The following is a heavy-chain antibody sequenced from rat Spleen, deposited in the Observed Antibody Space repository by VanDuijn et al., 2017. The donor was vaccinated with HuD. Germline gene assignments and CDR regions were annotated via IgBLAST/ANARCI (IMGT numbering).Heavy chain of an antibody. V-gene: IGHV5-20*01. CDR3: TTDLRATRAWGDA. CDR2: ISYDGGST. CDR1: GFTFSNYG. Sequence: EVQLVESGGGLVQPGRSMKLSCAASGFTFSNYGMAWVRQAPKKGLEWVAYISYDGGSTYYRDSVKGRFTISRDNAKSTLYLQMDSLRSEDTATYYCTTDLRATRAWGDAWGQGASVTVSS. D-gene: IGHD1-4*01. J-gene: IGHJ4*01.